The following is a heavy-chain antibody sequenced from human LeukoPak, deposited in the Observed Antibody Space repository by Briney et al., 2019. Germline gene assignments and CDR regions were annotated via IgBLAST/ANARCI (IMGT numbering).Heavy chain of an antibody. CDR2: INAYNGNT. CDR1: GYTFTSYG. V-gene: IGHV1-18*01. Sequence: ASVKVSCKASGYTFTSYGISWVRQAPGQGLEWMGWINAYNGNTNYAQKLQGRVTMTTDTSTSTAYMELRSLRSDDTAVYYCARGPDIVVDNWFDPWGQGTLVTVSS. CDR3: ARGPDIVVDNWFDP. D-gene: IGHD2-2*01. J-gene: IGHJ5*02.